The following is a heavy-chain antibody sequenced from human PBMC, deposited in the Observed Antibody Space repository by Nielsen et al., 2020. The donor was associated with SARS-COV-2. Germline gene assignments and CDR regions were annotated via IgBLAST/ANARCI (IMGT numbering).Heavy chain of an antibody. CDR3: AGELGIVATIPLLWDYGMDV. CDR1: GFTVSSNY. J-gene: IGHJ6*02. Sequence: GGSLRLSCAASGFTVSSNYMSWVRQAPGKGLEWVSVIYSGGSTYYADSVKGRFTISRDNSKNTLYLQMNSLRAEDTAVYYCAGELGIVATIPLLWDYGMDVWGQGTTVTVSS. D-gene: IGHD5-12*01. V-gene: IGHV3-53*01. CDR2: IYSGGST.